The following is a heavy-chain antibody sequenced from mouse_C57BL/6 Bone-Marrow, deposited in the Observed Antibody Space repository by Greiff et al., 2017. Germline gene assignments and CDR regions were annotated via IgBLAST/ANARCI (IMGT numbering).Heavy chain of an antibody. CDR1: GYTFTSYN. CDR3: AIEGREWLRRRAWFAF. D-gene: IGHD2-2*01. CDR2: IYPGNGDT. J-gene: IGHJ3*01. V-gene: IGHV1-12*01. Sequence: QVQLQQSGAELVRPGASVKMSCKASGYTFTSYNMHWVKQTPRKGLEWIGAIYPGNGDTSYNQKFKGKATLTVDKSSSTSYMQLSSLTSEDSAVYFCAIEGREWLRRRAWFAFWGQGTLVTVSA.